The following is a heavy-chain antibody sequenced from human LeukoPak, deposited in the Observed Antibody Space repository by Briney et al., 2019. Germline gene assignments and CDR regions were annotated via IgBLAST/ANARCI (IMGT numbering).Heavy chain of an antibody. D-gene: IGHD5-18*01. CDR1: GYTFTTYP. V-gene: IGHV1-3*01. CDR2: MNADNDNR. J-gene: IGHJ4*02. CDR3: ARAGDTAMASLDY. Sequence: ASVKVSCKASGYTFTTYPIHWVRQAPGQRLEWMGWMNADNDNRRYSEKFQGRVTITRDTSASTAYMELSSLRSEDTAVYYCARAGDTAMASLDYWGQGTLVTVSS.